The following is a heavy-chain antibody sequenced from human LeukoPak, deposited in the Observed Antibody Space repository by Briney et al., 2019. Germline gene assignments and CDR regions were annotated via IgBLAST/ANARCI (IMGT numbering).Heavy chain of an antibody. Sequence: PSETLSLTCTVSGGSISSGGYYWSWIRQHPGKGLEWIEYIYYSGSTYYNPSLKSRVTISVDTSKNQFSLKLSSVTAADTAVYYCASYPMVRGVIMSTTDAFDIWGQGTMVTVSS. J-gene: IGHJ3*02. CDR3: ASYPMVRGVIMSTTDAFDI. D-gene: IGHD3-10*01. V-gene: IGHV4-31*03. CDR2: IYYSGST. CDR1: GGSISSGGYY.